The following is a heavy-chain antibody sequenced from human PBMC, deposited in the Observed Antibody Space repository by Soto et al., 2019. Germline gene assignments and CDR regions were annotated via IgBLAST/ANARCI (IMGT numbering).Heavy chain of an antibody. V-gene: IGHV3-23*01. CDR3: AKDRYYDSSGYNNWFDP. D-gene: IGHD3-22*01. Sequence: GGSLRLSCAASGFTFSSYAMSWVRQAPGKGLEWVSAISGSGGSTYYADSVKGRFTISRDNSKNTLYLQMNSLRAEDTAVYYCAKDRYYDSSGYNNWFDPWGQGTLVTVSS. J-gene: IGHJ5*02. CDR1: GFTFSSYA. CDR2: ISGSGGST.